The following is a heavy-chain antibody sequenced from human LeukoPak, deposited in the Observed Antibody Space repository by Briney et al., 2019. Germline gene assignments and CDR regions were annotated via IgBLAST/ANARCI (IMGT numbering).Heavy chain of an antibody. J-gene: IGHJ4*02. CDR1: GVSVNSRSFF. V-gene: IGHV4-39*02. CDR3: VRGAMVSKPGDF. Sequence: SETLSLTCSVSGVSVNSRSFFWNWVRQPPGKGLEWIGSVYSTGNVYQSPSLQSRAAISVDASNNSFSLTLQSVTAADTAVYFCVRGAMVSKPGDFWGQGTLVIVSS. D-gene: IGHD2-8*01. CDR2: VYSTGNV.